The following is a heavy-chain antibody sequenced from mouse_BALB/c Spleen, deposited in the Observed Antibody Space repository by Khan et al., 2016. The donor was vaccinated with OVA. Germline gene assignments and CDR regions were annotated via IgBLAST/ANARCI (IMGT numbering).Heavy chain of an antibody. V-gene: IGHV1-77*01. CDR2: ISPGSGDT. Sequence: QVQLQQSGAELARPGASVKLSCKASVYTFTDYYINWVKQRTGQGLEWIGEISPGSGDTYYNERFKGKATLTADKSSSTAYMQLSSLTSQDSAVYFCAKRNYFGYTFAYWGQGTLVTVSA. J-gene: IGHJ3*01. CDR3: AKRNYFGYTFAY. D-gene: IGHD1-2*01. CDR1: VYTFTDYY.